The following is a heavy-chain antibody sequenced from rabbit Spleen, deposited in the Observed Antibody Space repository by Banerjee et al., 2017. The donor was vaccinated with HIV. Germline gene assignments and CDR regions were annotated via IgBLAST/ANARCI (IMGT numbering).Heavy chain of an antibody. Sequence: QEQLEESGGGLVKPEGSLTLTCTASGLDFSSSYWICWVRQAPGKGLEWIGCIESTGSGSTYYASWAKGRFTLSKTSSTTVTLQMTSLTAADTATYFCARDGVGGSYFALWGQGTLVTVS. CDR2: IESTGSGST. D-gene: IGHD8-1*01. V-gene: IGHV1S45*01. J-gene: IGHJ4*01. CDR1: GLDFSSSYW. CDR3: ARDGVGGSYFAL.